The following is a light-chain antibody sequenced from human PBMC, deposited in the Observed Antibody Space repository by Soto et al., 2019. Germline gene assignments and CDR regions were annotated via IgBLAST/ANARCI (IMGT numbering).Light chain of an antibody. CDR1: SSDVGAYNY. CDR2: EDT. CDR3: SSYTGSSTLEV. Sequence: QSFLTQPASVSGSAGQSITISCTGTSSDVGAYNYVSWYQQHTGKAPKLIIYEDTNRPSWVSDRFSGSKSGNTASLSISGLQPEDEATYYCSSYTGSSTLEVFGTGTKVTVL. V-gene: IGLV2-14*01. J-gene: IGLJ1*01.